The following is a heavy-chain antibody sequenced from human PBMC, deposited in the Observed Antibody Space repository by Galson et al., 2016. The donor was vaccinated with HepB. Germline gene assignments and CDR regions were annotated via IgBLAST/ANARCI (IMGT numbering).Heavy chain of an antibody. CDR1: GATLTDYT. Sequence: SVKVSCKASGATLTDYTVSWVRQAPGQGLEWMGRNIPKIGSADFLPRFQGRLTITADKSADTAYLKLTSLRSDDTAIYYCAIGATGWPPRALGSRGQGSLVTVSS. CDR2: NIPKIGSA. D-gene: IGHD3-10*01. CDR3: AIGATGWPPRALGS. V-gene: IGHV1-69*08. J-gene: IGHJ4*02.